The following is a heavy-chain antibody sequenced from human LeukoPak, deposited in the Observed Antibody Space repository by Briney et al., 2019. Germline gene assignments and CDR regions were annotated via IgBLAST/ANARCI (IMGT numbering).Heavy chain of an antibody. CDR1: GGSISSSSYY. J-gene: IGHJ3*02. CDR2: IYYSGST. D-gene: IGHD2-15*01. Sequence: PETLSLTCTVSGGSISSSSYYWGWIRQPPGKGLEWIGSIYYSGSTYYNPSLKSRVTMSVDTSKNQFSLKLSSVTAADTAVYYCAREVVAAKRAFDIWGQGTMVTVSS. V-gene: IGHV4-39*07. CDR3: AREVVAAKRAFDI.